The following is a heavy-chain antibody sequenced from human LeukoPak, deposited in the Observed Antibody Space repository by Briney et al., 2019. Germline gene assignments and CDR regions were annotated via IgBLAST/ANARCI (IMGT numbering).Heavy chain of an antibody. CDR1: GGTFSSYA. Sequence: SVKVSCKXSGGTFSSYAISWVRQAPRQGLEWMGRIIPIFGTANYAQKFQGRVTITTDESTSTAYMELSSLRSEDTAVYYCARTKGFWSGKEVEYYFDYWGQGTLVTVSS. V-gene: IGHV1-69*05. CDR3: ARTKGFWSGKEVEYYFDY. J-gene: IGHJ4*02. D-gene: IGHD3-3*01. CDR2: IIPIFGTA.